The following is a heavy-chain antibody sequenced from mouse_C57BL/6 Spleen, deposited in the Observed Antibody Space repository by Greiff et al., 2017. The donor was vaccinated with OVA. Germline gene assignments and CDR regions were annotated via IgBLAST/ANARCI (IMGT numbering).Heavy chain of an antibody. Sequence: QVQLKESGPGLVAPSQSLSITCTVSGFSLTSYGVHWVRQPPGKGLEWLVVIWSDGSTTYNSALKSRLSISKDNSKSQVFLKMNSLQTDDTAMYSGARHGHSNYAFYYAMDYWGQGTSVTVSS. J-gene: IGHJ4*01. CDR2: IWSDGST. D-gene: IGHD2-5*01. V-gene: IGHV2-6-1*01. CDR3: ARHGHSNYAFYYAMDY. CDR1: GFSLTSYG.